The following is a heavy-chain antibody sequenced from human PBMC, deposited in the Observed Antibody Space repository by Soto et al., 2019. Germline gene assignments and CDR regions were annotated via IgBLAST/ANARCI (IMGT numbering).Heavy chain of an antibody. J-gene: IGHJ4*02. CDR3: ARRNHFGVVSY. V-gene: IGHV4-39*01. Sequence: SETLSLTCTVSGGSISSSSYYWGWIRQPPGKGLEWIGSIYYSGSTYYNPSLKSRVTISVDTSKNQFSLKLSSVTAADTAVYYCARRNHFGVVSYWGQGTLVTVSS. D-gene: IGHD3-3*01. CDR1: GGSISSSSYY. CDR2: IYYSGST.